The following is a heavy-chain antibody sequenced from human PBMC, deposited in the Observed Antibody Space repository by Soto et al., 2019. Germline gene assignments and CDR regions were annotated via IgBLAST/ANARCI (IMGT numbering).Heavy chain of an antibody. D-gene: IGHD6-6*01. V-gene: IGHV1-46*01. CDR3: ARDRHSSSSGRYYYYGMDV. CDR2: INPSGGST. Sequence: ASVKVSCKASGYTFTSYYMHWVRQAPGQGLEWMGIINPSGGSTSYAQKFQGRVTMTRDTSTGTVYMELSSLRSEDTAVYYCARDRHSSSSGRYYYYGMDVWGQGTTVTVSS. CDR1: GYTFTSYY. J-gene: IGHJ6*02.